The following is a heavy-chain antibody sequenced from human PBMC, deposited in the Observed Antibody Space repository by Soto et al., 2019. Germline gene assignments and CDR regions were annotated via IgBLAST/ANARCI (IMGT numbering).Heavy chain of an antibody. V-gene: IGHV4-59*01. CDR1: GCSISSYY. CDR2: IYYSGST. D-gene: IGHD1-1*01. Sequence: PSETLSLTCTVSGCSISSYYWSWIRQPPGKGLEWIGYIYYSGSTNYNPSLKSRVTISVDTSKNQFSLKLSSVTAADTAVYYCASQQLERRGAFDIWGQGTMDTVSS. J-gene: IGHJ3*02. CDR3: ASQQLERRGAFDI.